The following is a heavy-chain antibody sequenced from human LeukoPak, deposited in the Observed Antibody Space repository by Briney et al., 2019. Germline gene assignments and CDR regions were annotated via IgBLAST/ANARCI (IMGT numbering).Heavy chain of an antibody. CDR3: ARDLSAAFDF. D-gene: IGHD6-19*01. J-gene: IGHJ4*02. CDR2: LVYDARS. V-gene: IGHV3-33*01. Sequence: GTSLRLSCAASGFPFSSYGMHWVRQAPGKGLEWVARLVYDARSDYANSVRGRFSISRDDSKNTLFLDMSNLRVEDTALYYCARDLSAAFDFWGQGVLVTVSS. CDR1: GFPFSSYG.